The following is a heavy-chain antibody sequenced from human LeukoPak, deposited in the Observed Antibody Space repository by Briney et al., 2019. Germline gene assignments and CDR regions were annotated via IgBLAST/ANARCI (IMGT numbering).Heavy chain of an antibody. CDR3: ARGHTDILTGYYIPY. Sequence: PSETLSPTCAVYGGSFSGYYWSWIRQPPGKGLEWIGEINHSGSTNYNPSLKSRVTISVDTSKNQFSLKLSSVTAADTAVYYCARGHTDILTGYYIPYWGQGTLVTVSS. CDR2: INHSGST. CDR1: GGSFSGYY. V-gene: IGHV4-34*01. J-gene: IGHJ4*02. D-gene: IGHD3-9*01.